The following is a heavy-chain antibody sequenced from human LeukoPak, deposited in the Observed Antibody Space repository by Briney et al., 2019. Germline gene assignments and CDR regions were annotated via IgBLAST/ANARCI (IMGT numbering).Heavy chain of an antibody. CDR2: IRNDGSII. CDR1: GFTFSSYG. CDR3: AKAETGIYYDFWSGYYYFDY. Sequence: GGSLRLSCAASGFTFSSYGMHWIRQAPGKGLEWVAFIRNDGSIIYNADSVKGRFTISRDNSKNTLYLQMDSLRAEDTAVYYCAKAETGIYYDFWSGYYYFDYWGQGTLVTVSS. D-gene: IGHD3-3*01. J-gene: IGHJ4*02. V-gene: IGHV3-30*02.